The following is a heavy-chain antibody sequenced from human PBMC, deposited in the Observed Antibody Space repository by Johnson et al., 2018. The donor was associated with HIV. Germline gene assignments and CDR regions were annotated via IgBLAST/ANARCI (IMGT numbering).Heavy chain of an antibody. CDR2: ISYDGSNK. V-gene: IGHV3-30*03. J-gene: IGHJ3*02. CDR1: GFTFSSYG. Sequence: QVQLVESGGGVVQPGRSLRLSCAASGFTFSSYGMHWVRQAPGKGLEWVAVISYDGSNKYYADSVKGRFTISRDNSKNTLYLQMNSLTAEDTAVYYCATFYYDNRDYYELASFLTDASDIWGQGTMVTVSS. CDR3: ATFYYDNRDYYELASFLTDASDI. D-gene: IGHD3-22*01.